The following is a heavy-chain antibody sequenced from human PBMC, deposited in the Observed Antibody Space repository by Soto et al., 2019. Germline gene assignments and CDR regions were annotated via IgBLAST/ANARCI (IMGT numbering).Heavy chain of an antibody. V-gene: IGHV1-3*01. CDR3: ARVPILAARYGMDV. CDR2: INAGNGNT. J-gene: IGHJ6*02. D-gene: IGHD6-19*01. CDR1: GYTFTGYA. Sequence: ASVKVSCKASGYTFTGYAMHWVRQAPGQRLEWMGWINAGNGNTKYSQKFQGRVTITRDTSASTAYMELSSLRSEDTAVYYCARVPILAARYGMDVWGQGTTVTVSS.